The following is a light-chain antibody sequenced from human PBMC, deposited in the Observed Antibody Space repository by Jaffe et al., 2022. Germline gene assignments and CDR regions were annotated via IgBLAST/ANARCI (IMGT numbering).Light chain of an antibody. Sequence: QSVLTQPPSVSAAPGQKVTISCSGSSSNIGRNYVSWYQQLPGTAPKFLMYENNKRPTGIPDRFSGSKSGTSGTLAITGLQTGDEADYYCATWDSSLSAVVFGGGTKVTVL. V-gene: IGLV1-51*02. CDR2: ENN. J-gene: IGLJ2*01. CDR1: SSNIGRNY. CDR3: ATWDSSLSAVV.